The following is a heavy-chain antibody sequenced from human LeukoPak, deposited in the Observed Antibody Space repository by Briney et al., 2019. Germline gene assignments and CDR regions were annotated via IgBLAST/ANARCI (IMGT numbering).Heavy chain of an antibody. CDR2: INHSGST. V-gene: IGHV4-34*01. J-gene: IGHJ4*02. CDR1: GGSFSGYY. D-gene: IGHD1-1*01. CDR3: AREDGVR. Sequence: SETLSLTCAVYGGSFSGYYWSWIRQPPGKGLEWIGEINHSGSTNYNPSLKSRVTISVDTSKNQFSLKLSSVTAADTAVYYCAREDGVRWGQGTLVTVSS.